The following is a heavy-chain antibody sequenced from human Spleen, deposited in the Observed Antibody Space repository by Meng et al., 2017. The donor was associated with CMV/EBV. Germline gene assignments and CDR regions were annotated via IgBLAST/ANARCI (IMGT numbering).Heavy chain of an antibody. V-gene: IGHV3-15*01. CDR2: IKSRTDGGTT. D-gene: IGHD3-10*01. CDR3: ARGADLLLWFGESPQDY. J-gene: IGHJ4*02. CDR1: GFTFSNAW. Sequence: GESLKISCAASGFTFSNAWMSWVRQAPGKGLEWVGRIKSRTDGGTTDCAAPVKGRFTISRDDSESTLYLQMNSLRAEDTAIYYCARGADLLLWFGESPQDYWGQGTLVTVSS.